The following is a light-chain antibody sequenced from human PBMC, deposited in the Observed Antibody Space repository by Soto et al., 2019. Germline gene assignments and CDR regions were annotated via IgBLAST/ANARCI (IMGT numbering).Light chain of an antibody. CDR1: QGISNY. Sequence: DIQMTQSPSSLSASVGDRVTITCRASQGISNYLAWYQQKPGKPPKFLIYDASTLQSGVPSRFSGSGSGTEFTRTIISLQSEDVATYYCQNYDSVPVIFGPGTKVDI. J-gene: IGKJ3*01. CDR3: QNYDSVPVI. CDR2: DAS. V-gene: IGKV1-27*01.